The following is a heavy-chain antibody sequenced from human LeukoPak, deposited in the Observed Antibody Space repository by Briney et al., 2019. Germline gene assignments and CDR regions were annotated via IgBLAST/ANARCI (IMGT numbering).Heavy chain of an antibody. J-gene: IGHJ4*02. Sequence: GGSLRLSCIASGFTFGDYAMSWVRQAPGKGMEWVGFIRSKAYGGTTEYAASVKGRFTFSRDDSKSIAYLQMNSLKTEDTAVYYCTRRRPFDYWGQGTLVTVSS. CDR2: IRSKAYGGTT. CDR3: TRRRPFDY. V-gene: IGHV3-49*04. CDR1: GFTFGDYA. D-gene: IGHD6-25*01.